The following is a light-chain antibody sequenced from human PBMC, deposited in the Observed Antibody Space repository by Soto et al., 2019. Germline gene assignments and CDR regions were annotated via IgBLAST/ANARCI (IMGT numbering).Light chain of an antibody. V-gene: IGKV1-5*01. CDR2: DAS. Sequence: DIQMTQSPSTLSASVGDRVTITCRASQSVRSWLAWFQQKPGKAPKLLMYDASSLESGVPTRCSGSGSAKDITLTISSLQPDYVATCYQQQYGSHLWTFGQGTRVEIK. J-gene: IGKJ1*01. CDR3: QQYGSHLWT. CDR1: QSVRSW.